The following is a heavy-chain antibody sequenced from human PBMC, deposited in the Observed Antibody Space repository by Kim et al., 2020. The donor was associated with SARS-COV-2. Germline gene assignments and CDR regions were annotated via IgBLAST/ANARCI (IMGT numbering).Heavy chain of an antibody. D-gene: IGHD1-26*01. J-gene: IGHJ4*02. V-gene: IGHV3-30*04. CDR2: ISYDGSNK. CDR3: ARDRSPPEYSGSRFDY. Sequence: GGSLRLSCAASGFTFSSYAMHWVRQAPGKGLEWVAVISYDGSNKYYADSVKGRFTISRDNSKNTLYLQMNSLRAEDTAVYYCARDRSPPEYSGSRFDYWGQGTLVTVSS. CDR1: GFTFSSYA.